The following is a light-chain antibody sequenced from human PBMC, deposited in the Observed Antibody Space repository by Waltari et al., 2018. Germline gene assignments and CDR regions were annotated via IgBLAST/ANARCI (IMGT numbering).Light chain of an antibody. CDR2: AAS. CDR1: QAISSW. V-gene: IGKV1-12*01. Sequence: DIQMTQSPSSVSASVGDRVTIPCRASQAISSWLAWYQQKPGKAPKLLIYAASSLQSGVPSRFSGSGFGTDFTLTISSLQPEDVAVYYCQQYSNPPPEFTFGPGTRVEIK. J-gene: IGKJ3*01. CDR3: QQYSNPPPEFT.